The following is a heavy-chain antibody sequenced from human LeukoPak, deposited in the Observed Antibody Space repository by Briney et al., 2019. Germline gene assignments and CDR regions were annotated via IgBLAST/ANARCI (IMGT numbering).Heavy chain of an antibody. CDR2: IYYSGSI. CDR3: ARAPTGGLFDY. Sequence: SETLSLTCTVSGGSISSGGYYWNWIRQHPGKGLEWIGYIYYSGSISYSPSLQSRVTISGDTPKNQFSLKLSSVTAADTAVYYCARAPTGGLFDYWGQGTLVTVS. D-gene: IGHD7-27*01. V-gene: IGHV4-31*03. CDR1: GGSISSGGYY. J-gene: IGHJ4*02.